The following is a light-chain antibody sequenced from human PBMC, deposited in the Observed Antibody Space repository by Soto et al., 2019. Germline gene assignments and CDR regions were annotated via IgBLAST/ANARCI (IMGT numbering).Light chain of an antibody. V-gene: IGKV3-20*01. Sequence: EIVMTQSPATLSVSPGERATLSCRASQSVNSNLAWYQQKPGQAPRLLIHGASNRATGIPDRFSGSGSGTDFTLTISRLEPEDFAVYYCQQYGGSPRTFGQGTKVDIK. CDR1: QSVNSN. CDR2: GAS. CDR3: QQYGGSPRT. J-gene: IGKJ1*01.